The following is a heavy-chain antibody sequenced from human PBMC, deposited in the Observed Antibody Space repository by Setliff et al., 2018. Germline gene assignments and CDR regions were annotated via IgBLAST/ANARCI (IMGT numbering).Heavy chain of an antibody. CDR1: GFTFSNYW. V-gene: IGHV3-23*03. J-gene: IGHJ4*02. D-gene: IGHD1-7*01. CDR2: IYSGDRNT. CDR3: AKPQVELRWGFES. Sequence: GGSLRLSCAVSGFTFSNYWMTWVRQAPGKGLEWVSTIYSGDRNTFYTDSVKGRFTIFRDGSKNTLYLQMTSLRAEDTAVYYCAKPQVELRWGFESWGQGTPVTVS.